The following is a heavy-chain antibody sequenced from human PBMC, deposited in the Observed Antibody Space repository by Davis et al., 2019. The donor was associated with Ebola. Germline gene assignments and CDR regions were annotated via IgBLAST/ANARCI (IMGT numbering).Heavy chain of an antibody. CDR1: GYTFTSYG. Sequence: AASVTVSCKASGYTFTSYGITWVRQAPGQGLEWMGWINPHNGNTNYAQNVQGRVTMTTDTSASTAYMELSSLRSEDTSVYYCARDRGGDYSFDYWGQGTLVTVSS. CDR3: ARDRGGDYSFDY. V-gene: IGHV1-18*04. D-gene: IGHD3-10*01. J-gene: IGHJ4*02. CDR2: INPHNGNT.